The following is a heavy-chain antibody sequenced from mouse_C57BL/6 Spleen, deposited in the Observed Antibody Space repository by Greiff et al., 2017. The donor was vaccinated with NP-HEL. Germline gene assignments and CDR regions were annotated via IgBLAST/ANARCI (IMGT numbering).Heavy chain of an antibody. D-gene: IGHD1-1*01. V-gene: IGHV1-50*01. CDR3: APLITTGSSVVDY. CDR2: IDPSDSYT. CDR1: GYTFTSYW. J-gene: IGHJ2*01. Sequence: QVQLQQPGAELVKPGASVKLSCKASGYTFTSYWMQWVKQRPGQGLEWIGEIDPSDSYTNYTQKFKGKATSTVDSPSSTAYMQLSSLTAEDSAVYYCAPLITTGSSVVDYWGQGTTLTVSS.